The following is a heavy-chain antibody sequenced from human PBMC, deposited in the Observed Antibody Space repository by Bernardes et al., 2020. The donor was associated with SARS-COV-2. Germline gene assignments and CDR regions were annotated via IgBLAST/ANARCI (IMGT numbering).Heavy chain of an antibody. J-gene: IGHJ4*02. V-gene: IGHV4-39*01. CDR3: ARQRQRWLQPRISDY. Sequence: SKTLSLTCTVSGGSISSSTYYWGWIRQPPGKGLEWIGSIYYSGITFYNPSLKSRVTISVDTSKNQFSLKLSSVTAADTAVYYCARQRQRWLQPRISDYWGQGSLVTVSS. CDR2: IYYSGIT. D-gene: IGHD5-12*01. CDR1: GGSISSSTYY.